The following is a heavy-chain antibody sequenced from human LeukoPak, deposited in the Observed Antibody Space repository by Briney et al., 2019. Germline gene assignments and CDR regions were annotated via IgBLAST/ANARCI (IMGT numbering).Heavy chain of an antibody. Sequence: ASVKVSCKASGYTFTSYGISWVRQAPGQGLEWMGWISAYNGNTNYAQKLQGRVTMTTDTSTSTAYMELRSLRSEDTAVYYCASTAYYYGSGSYESFDYWGQGTLVTVSS. J-gene: IGHJ4*02. D-gene: IGHD3-10*01. CDR2: ISAYNGNT. CDR3: ASTAYYYGSGSYESFDY. CDR1: GYTFTSYG. V-gene: IGHV1-18*01.